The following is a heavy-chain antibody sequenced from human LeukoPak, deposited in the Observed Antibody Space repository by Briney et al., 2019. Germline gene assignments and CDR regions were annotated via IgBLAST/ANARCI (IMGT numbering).Heavy chain of an antibody. V-gene: IGHV3-23*01. D-gene: IGHD1-26*01. CDR3: AKGGSYRQPFDY. CDR1: GFTFDDYA. Sequence: PGGSLRLSCAASGFTFDDYAMSWVRRAPGKGLEWVSAISGSGGSTYYADSVKGRFTISRDNSKNTLYLQMNSLRAEDTGVYYCAKGGSYRQPFDYWGQGTLVTVSS. J-gene: IGHJ4*02. CDR2: ISGSGGST.